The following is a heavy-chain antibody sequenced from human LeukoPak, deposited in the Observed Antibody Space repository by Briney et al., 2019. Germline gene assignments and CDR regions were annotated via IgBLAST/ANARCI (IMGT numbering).Heavy chain of an antibody. Sequence: LAGGSLRLSCAASGFTFAGDTMHWVRQAPGKGLEWATLITYDGSTKYYADSVKGRFTIPRDNSKNRLYLQMDSLRGEDTAVNYCAKDRSWHGLEYWGQGALVTVPS. V-gene: IGHV3-30*04. D-gene: IGHD3-16*02. J-gene: IGHJ4*02. CDR3: AKDRSWHGLEY. CDR1: GFTFAGDT. CDR2: ITYDGSTK.